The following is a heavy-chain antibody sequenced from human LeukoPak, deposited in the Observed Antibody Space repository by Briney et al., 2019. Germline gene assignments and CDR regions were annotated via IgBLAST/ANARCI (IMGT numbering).Heavy chain of an antibody. J-gene: IGHJ4*02. Sequence: PSETLSLTCTVSGGSISSSSYYWGWIRQPPGKGLEWIGSIYYSGSTYYNPSLKSRVTISVDTSKNQFSLKLSSVTAADTAVYYCARKPGIAAAGQVDYWGQGTLVTVSS. CDR2: IYYSGST. CDR1: GGSISSSSYY. D-gene: IGHD6-13*01. V-gene: IGHV4-39*01. CDR3: ARKPGIAAAGQVDY.